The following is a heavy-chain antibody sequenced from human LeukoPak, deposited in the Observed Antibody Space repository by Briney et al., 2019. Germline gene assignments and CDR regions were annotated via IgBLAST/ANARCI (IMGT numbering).Heavy chain of an antibody. Sequence: PSQSLSLTCAVDSGSFSGYYCSWIRQPPRNGLEWIGESNHGGSANSNPTLKKRVTISVDTSKNQSSLKLSSVTAADTAVYYCARGPNLYSSSAGTDYWGQGTLVTVSS. CDR1: SGSFSGYY. D-gene: IGHD6-6*01. CDR3: ARGPNLYSSSAGTDY. J-gene: IGHJ4*02. V-gene: IGHV4-34*01. CDR2: SNHGGSA.